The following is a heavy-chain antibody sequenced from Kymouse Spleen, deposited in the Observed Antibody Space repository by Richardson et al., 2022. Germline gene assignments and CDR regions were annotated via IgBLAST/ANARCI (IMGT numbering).Heavy chain of an antibody. V-gene: IGHV3-9*01. J-gene: IGHJ4*02. CDR1: GFTFDDYA. Sequence: EVQLVESGGGLVQPGRSLRLSCAASGFTFDDYAMHWVRQAPGKGLEWVSGISWNSGSIGYADSVKGRFTISRDNAKNSLYLQMNSLRAEDTALYYCARGELLGDYWGQGTLVTVSS. D-gene: IGHD1-26*01. CDR2: ISWNSGSI. CDR3: ARGELLGDY.